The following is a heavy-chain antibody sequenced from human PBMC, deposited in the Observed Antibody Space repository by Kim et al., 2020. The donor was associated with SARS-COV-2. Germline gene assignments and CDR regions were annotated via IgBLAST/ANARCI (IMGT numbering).Heavy chain of an antibody. J-gene: IGHJ4*02. Sequence: GGSLRLSCAASGFTFSSYGMHWVRQAPGKGLEWVAVISYDGSNKYYADSVKGRFTISRDNSKNTLYLQMNSLRAEDTAVYYCASGGNSPLDYWGQGTLVTVSS. CDR3: ASGGNSPLDY. CDR2: ISYDGSNK. D-gene: IGHD2-21*02. CDR1: GFTFSSYG. V-gene: IGHV3-30*03.